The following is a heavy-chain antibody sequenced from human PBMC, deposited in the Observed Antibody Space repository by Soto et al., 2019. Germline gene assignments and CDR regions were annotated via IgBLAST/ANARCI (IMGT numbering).Heavy chain of an antibody. V-gene: IGHV4-30-4*01. J-gene: IGHJ4*02. D-gene: IGHD2-2*01. CDR1: GGSISSGDYY. CDR3: ATINLGSTRRAY. CDR2: IYYSGST. Sequence: QVQLQESGPGLVKPSQTLSLTCTVSGGSISSGDYYWSWIRQPPGKGLEWIGYIYYSGSTYYNPCRKDPVTISVDTSKRHFSQKPSSVTAADMAVYDCATINLGSTRRAYWGQGTLVTVSS.